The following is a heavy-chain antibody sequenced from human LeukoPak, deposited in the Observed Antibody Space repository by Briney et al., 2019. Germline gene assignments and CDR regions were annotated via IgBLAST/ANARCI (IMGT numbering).Heavy chain of an antibody. D-gene: IGHD3-3*01. Sequence: ASVKVSCKASGYTFTGYYMHWVRQAPGQGLEWMGRINPNSGGTNYAQKFQGRVTITRDTSISTAYMGLSRLRSDDTAVYYCARGSRFLEWPSTPLDYWGQGTLVTVSS. CDR2: INPNSGGT. J-gene: IGHJ4*02. CDR1: GYTFTGYY. CDR3: ARGSRFLEWPSTPLDY. V-gene: IGHV1-2*06.